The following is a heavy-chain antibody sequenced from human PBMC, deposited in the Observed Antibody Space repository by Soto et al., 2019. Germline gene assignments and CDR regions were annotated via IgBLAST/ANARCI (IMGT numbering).Heavy chain of an antibody. CDR2: IYPGDSDT. J-gene: IGHJ5*02. D-gene: IGHD2-2*01. Sequence: GESLKISCKGSGYSFTNYWIGWVRQMPGKGLELMGIIYPGDSDTRYSPSFQGQVTISADKSISTAYLQWSSLKASDTAMYCCARHLGYTSSPSWFDPWGQGTQVTVSS. CDR3: ARHLGYTSSPSWFDP. V-gene: IGHV5-51*01. CDR1: GYSFTNYW.